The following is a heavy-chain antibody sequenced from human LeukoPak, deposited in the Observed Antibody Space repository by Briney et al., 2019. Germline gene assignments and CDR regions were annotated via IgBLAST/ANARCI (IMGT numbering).Heavy chain of an antibody. CDR2: IGRDESST. J-gene: IGHJ4*02. Sequence: GGYLRLSFAASGFTFSNYWMHWVRQVPGKGLVWVSRIGRDESSTNFADSVKGRFTISRDNAKNTLYLQMNSLRVEDTAVYYCARDGGSSEDYFDYWGQGTLVTVSS. CDR3: ARDGGSSEDYFDY. D-gene: IGHD1-26*01. CDR1: GFTFSNYW. V-gene: IGHV3-74*01.